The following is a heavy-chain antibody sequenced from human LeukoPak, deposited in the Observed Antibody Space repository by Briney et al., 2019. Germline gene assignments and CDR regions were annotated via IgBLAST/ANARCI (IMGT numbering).Heavy chain of an antibody. CDR1: GFTFSSYG. CDR2: IRYDGSNK. J-gene: IGHJ4*02. D-gene: IGHD1-26*01. V-gene: IGHV3-30*02. CDR3: AKDSGSIDY. Sequence: GGSLRLSCAASGFTFSSYGMHWVRQAPGKGLEWVAFIRYDGSNKYYADSVKGRFTISRDNSKNTLYLQMNSLRAEDTAVYYCAKDSGSIDYWGQGTLVTVSS.